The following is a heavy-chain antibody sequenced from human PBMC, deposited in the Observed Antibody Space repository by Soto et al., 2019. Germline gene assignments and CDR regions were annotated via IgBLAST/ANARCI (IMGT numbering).Heavy chain of an antibody. CDR1: GGSISGYY. CDR2: LFYGGTT. CDR3: ARHRGPAPVY. D-gene: IGHD3-10*01. V-gene: IGHV4-39*01. Sequence: SETLSLTCTVSGGSISGYYWTWIRQPPGKGLEWVGSLFYGGTTDYNPSLKSRFTMSLDTSKNHFSLKLRSVTAADTAVYYCARHRGPAPVYWGQGTLVTVSS. J-gene: IGHJ4*02.